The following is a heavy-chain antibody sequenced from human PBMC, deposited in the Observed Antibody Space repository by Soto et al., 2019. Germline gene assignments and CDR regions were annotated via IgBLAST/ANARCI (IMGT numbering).Heavy chain of an antibody. CDR1: GFSLSTSGVG. V-gene: IGHV2-70*01. D-gene: IGHD5-18*01. J-gene: IGHJ4*02. Sequence: GSGPTLVNPTQTLTLTCTFSGFSLSTSGVGVSWIRQPPGKALEWLALIDWDDDKYYSTSLKTRLTISKDTSKNQVVLTMTNMDPVDTATYYCARILGDSYGYSPFDFWGQGTLVTVSS. CDR3: ARILGDSYGYSPFDF. CDR2: IDWDDDK.